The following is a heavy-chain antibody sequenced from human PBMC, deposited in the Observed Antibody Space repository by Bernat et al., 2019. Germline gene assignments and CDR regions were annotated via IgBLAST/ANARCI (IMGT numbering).Heavy chain of an antibody. CDR2: ISYDGSNK. D-gene: IGHD4-17*01. V-gene: IGHV3-30*18. Sequence: QVQLVESGGGVVQPGRSLRLSCAASGFTFSSYGMHWVRQAPGKGLEWVAVISYDGSNKYYADSVKGRFTISRDNSQDTLYLPMKRLGAEDTAVDYFAKSFSGDFQNQNYGIDVWGQGTTVTVSS. J-gene: IGHJ6*02. CDR1: GFTFSSYG. CDR3: AKSFSGDFQNQNYGIDV.